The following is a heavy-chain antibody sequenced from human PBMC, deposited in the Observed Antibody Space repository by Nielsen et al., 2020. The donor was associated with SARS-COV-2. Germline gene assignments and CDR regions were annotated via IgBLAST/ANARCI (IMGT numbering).Heavy chain of an antibody. J-gene: IGHJ6*02. CDR3: ARRGLYCSSTSCYANYYYYYGMDV. CDR1: GFTFSSYW. V-gene: IGHV3-7*03. CDR2: IKQDGSEK. D-gene: IGHD2-2*01. Sequence: GESLKISCAASGFTFSSYWMSWVRQAPGKGLEWVANIKQDGSEKYYVDSVKGRFTISRDNAKNSLYLQMNSLRAEDTAVYYCARRGLYCSSTSCYANYYYYYGMDVWGQGTTVTVSS.